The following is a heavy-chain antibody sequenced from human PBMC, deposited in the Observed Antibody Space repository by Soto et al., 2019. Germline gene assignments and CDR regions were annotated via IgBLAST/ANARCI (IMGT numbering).Heavy chain of an antibody. D-gene: IGHD2-15*01. CDR2: IIPIFGTA. Sequence: ASVKVSCKASGGTFSSYAISWVRQAPGQGLEWMGGIIPIFGTANYAQKFQGRVTITADESASTAYMELSSLRSEDTAVYYCATPRENCSGGSCYSYYYYGMDVWGQGTTVTVSS. CDR3: ATPRENCSGGSCYSYYYYGMDV. V-gene: IGHV1-69*13. CDR1: GGTFSSYA. J-gene: IGHJ6*02.